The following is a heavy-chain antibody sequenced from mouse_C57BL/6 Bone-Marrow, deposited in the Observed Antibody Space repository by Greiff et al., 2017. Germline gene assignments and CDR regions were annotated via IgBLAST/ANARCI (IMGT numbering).Heavy chain of an antibody. CDR1: GYTFTSYW. CDR3: GRERGDISGYFDY. CDR2: IHPNSGST. J-gene: IGHJ2*01. Sequence: QVQLQQPGAELVKPGASVKLSCKASGYTFTSYWMHWVKQRPGPGLEWIGMIHPNSGSTNYNEKFKSKATLTVDKSSSTAYMQLSRLTSEDSAVYYCGRERGDISGYFDYWGQGTTLTVSS. V-gene: IGHV1-64*01. D-gene: IGHD3-2*02.